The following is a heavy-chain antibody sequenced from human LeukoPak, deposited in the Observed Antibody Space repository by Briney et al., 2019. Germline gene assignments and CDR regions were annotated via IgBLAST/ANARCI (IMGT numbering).Heavy chain of an antibody. Sequence: GASVKVSCKVSGYTLTELYMHWVREAPGKGLEWMGGFDPEDGEAIYAEKFQGRVTMTEDTSADTAYMELSSLRSEDTAVYYCATDSTSSYFWFDTWGQGTLLTVSS. V-gene: IGHV1-24*01. CDR2: FDPEDGEA. J-gene: IGHJ5*02. D-gene: IGHD6-6*01. CDR1: GYTLTELY. CDR3: ATDSTSSYFWFDT.